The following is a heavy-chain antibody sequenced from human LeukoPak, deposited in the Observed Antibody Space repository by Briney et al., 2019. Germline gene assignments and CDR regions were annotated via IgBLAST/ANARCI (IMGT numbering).Heavy chain of an antibody. Sequence: PGGSLRLSCAASGFTFSTYNMNWVRQAPGKGLEWVSSITSSSTYIYYADSVKRRFTIYRDNAKNSLYLQMNSLRAEDTAVYYCARDPYSGGYGDYYYYYMDLWGQGTTVAISS. V-gene: IGHV3-21*01. CDR3: ARDPYSGGYGDYYYYYMDL. J-gene: IGHJ6*03. CDR1: GFTFSTYN. CDR2: ITSSSTYI. D-gene: IGHD1-26*01.